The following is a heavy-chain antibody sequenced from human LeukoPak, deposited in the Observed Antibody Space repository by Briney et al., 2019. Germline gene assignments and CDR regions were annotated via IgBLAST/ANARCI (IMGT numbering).Heavy chain of an antibody. CDR3: ARDLVSPMIVVAPADAFDI. CDR2: IIPIFGTA. D-gene: IGHD3-22*01. J-gene: IGHJ3*02. V-gene: IGHV1-69*06. Sequence: ASVKVSCKASGGTFSSYAISWVRQAPGQGLEWMGGIIPIFGTANYAQKFQGRVTITADKSTSTAYMELSSLRSEDTAVYYCARDLVSPMIVVAPADAFDIWGQGTMVTVSS. CDR1: GGTFSSYA.